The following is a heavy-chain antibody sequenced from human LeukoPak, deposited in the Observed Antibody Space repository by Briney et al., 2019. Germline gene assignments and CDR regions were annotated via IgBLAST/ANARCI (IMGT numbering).Heavy chain of an antibody. Sequence: GGSLRLSCAASGFTFSDFYMSWIRQAPGKGLESVSYISGSSSNTNYADSVKGRFTISRDNAKNSLYLQMDSLRAEDTAVYYCTAYSSGHYWGQGTLVTVSS. CDR1: GFTFSDFY. CDR2: ISGSSSNT. J-gene: IGHJ4*02. V-gene: IGHV3-11*03. CDR3: TAYSSGHY. D-gene: IGHD6-19*01.